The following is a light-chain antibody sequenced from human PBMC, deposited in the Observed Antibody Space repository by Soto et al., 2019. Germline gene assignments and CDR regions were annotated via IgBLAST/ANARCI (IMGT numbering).Light chain of an antibody. Sequence: QSVLTQPPSASGTPGQRVTISCSGSSSNIRGNAVNWYQQLPGTAPKLLIYSNNQRPSGVPDRFSGSKSGTSASLAISGLQSEDEADYHCAAWDDSLNAVVFGGGTKVTVL. CDR2: SNN. CDR3: AAWDDSLNAVV. V-gene: IGLV1-44*01. CDR1: SSNIRGNA. J-gene: IGLJ2*01.